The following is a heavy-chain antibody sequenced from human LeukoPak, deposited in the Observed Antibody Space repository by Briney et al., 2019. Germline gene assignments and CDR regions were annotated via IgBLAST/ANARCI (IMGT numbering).Heavy chain of an antibody. D-gene: IGHD3-16*01. CDR2: INSDGRST. V-gene: IGHV3-74*01. CDR1: GFTVSRNY. J-gene: IGHJ4*02. CDR3: ARVAGGDGDPCDY. Sequence: GGSLRLSCAASGFTVSRNYMSWVRQAPGKGLVWVSRINSDGRSTRYADSVKGRYTISRDNAKKTLYLQMNSLRAEDTAVYYCARVAGGDGDPCDYWGQGTLVTVSS.